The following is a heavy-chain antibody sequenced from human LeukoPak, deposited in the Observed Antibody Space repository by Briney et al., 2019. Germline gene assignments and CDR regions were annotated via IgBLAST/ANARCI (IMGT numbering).Heavy chain of an antibody. CDR1: GGSISSYY. CDR2: ISYSGST. V-gene: IGHV4-59*01. CDR3: ARAGHCSGGSCYYFDY. J-gene: IGHJ4*02. Sequence: PSETLSLTCTVSGGSISSYYWSWIRQPPGKGLEWIGYISYSGSTNYNPSLKSRVTISIDTSKYQFSLKLSSVTAADTAVYYCARAGHCSGGSCYYFDYWGQGTLVTVSS. D-gene: IGHD2-15*01.